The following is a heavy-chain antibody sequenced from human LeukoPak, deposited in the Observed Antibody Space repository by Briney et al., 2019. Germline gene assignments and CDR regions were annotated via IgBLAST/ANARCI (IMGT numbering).Heavy chain of an antibody. CDR1: GFTFSSYW. Sequence: PGGSLRLSCAASGFTFSSYWKHWVRQAPGKGLVWVSHIDTDGSNSTYADSVKGRFTISRDNAKNTLYLQMNSLRAEDTAVYYCAKAKQWLVRHYYMDVWGKGTTVTVSS. D-gene: IGHD6-19*01. V-gene: IGHV3-74*01. J-gene: IGHJ6*03. CDR3: AKAKQWLVRHYYMDV. CDR2: IDTDGSNS.